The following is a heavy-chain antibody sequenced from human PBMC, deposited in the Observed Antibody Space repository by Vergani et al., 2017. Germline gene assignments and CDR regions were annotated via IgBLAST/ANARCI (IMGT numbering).Heavy chain of an antibody. D-gene: IGHD5-24*01. CDR3: VRGGLATIYNWFDP. CDR2: ITASGDTT. Sequence: EVHLEESGGGLVQPGGSLRLSCVASGFTFSNYVVSWVRQTPRKGLEWISTITASGDTTYYADSVRGRFTISRDNSKSTLYLQMNSLRADDTAVYYCVRGGLATIYNWFDPWGQGTRVTVSS. V-gene: IGHV3-23*04. J-gene: IGHJ5*01. CDR1: GFTFSNYV.